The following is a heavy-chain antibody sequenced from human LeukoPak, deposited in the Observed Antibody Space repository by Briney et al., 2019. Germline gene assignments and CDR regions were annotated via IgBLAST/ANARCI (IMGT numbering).Heavy chain of an antibody. J-gene: IGHJ2*01. CDR1: GGSISSYY. D-gene: IGHD6-13*01. CDR2: IYYSGST. Sequence: SETLSLTCSVSGGSISSYYWSWIRQPPGKGLEWIGYIYYSGSTNYNPPLKSRVIISVDTSKNQFSLKLSSVTAADTAVYYCARVYYSRSYDYWYFDLWGRGTLVTVSS. V-gene: IGHV4-59*01. CDR3: ARVYYSRSYDYWYFDL.